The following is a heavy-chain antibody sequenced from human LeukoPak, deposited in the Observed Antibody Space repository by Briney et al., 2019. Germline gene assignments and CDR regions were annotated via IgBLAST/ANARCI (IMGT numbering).Heavy chain of an antibody. CDR3: ARVYDSSGYSYYFDY. D-gene: IGHD3-22*01. CDR1: GFTFSSYW. J-gene: IGHJ4*02. CDR2: IKQDGSEK. V-gene: IGHV3-7*03. Sequence: PGGSLRLSCAASGFTFSSYWMSWVRQAPGKGLEWVASIKQDGSEKDYADSVKGRFTISRDNAKNSLYLQMNSLRAEDTAVYYCARVYDSSGYSYYFDYWGQGTLVTVSS.